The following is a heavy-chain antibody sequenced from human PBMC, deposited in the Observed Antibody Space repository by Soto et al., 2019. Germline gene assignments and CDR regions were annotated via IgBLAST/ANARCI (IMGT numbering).Heavy chain of an antibody. J-gene: IGHJ4*02. V-gene: IGHV1-46*01. CDR2: INPNGGNT. CDR1: GYTFASPY. Sequence: QVQLVQSGAEVKKPGASVKVSCQASGYTFASPYIHWVRQAPGQGLEWMGVINPNGGNTRYAQRFQDRLTLTTDTPTNTVYLDLSSLSSDDTAVYYCGRDTSGLDYWGQGTLVTVSS. CDR3: GRDTSGLDY.